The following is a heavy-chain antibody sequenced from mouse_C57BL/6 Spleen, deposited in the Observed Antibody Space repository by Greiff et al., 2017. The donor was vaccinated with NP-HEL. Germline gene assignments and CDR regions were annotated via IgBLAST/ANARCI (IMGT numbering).Heavy chain of an antibody. V-gene: IGHV1-15*01. CDR3: TRSGYFDYGSDY. CDR2: IDPENGGT. D-gene: IGHD2-4*01. Sequence: QVHVKQSGAELVRPGASVTLSCKASGYTFTDYEMHWVKQTPVHGLEWIGAIDPENGGTAYNQKFKGKAILTADKSSSTAYMALRRLTSEDSAVDYCTRSGYFDYGSDYWGQGTTLTVSS. J-gene: IGHJ2*01. CDR1: GYTFTDYE.